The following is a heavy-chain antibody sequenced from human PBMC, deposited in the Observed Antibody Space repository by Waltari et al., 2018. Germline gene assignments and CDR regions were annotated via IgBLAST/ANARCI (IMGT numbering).Heavy chain of an antibody. CDR3: ARLQVEMATISFPDY. D-gene: IGHD5-12*01. V-gene: IGHV4-39*07. CDR2: IYYSGST. J-gene: IGHJ4*02. CDR1: GGSISSSSYY. Sequence: QLQLQESGPGLVKPSETLSLTCTVSGGSISSSSYYWGWIRQPPGKGLEWIGSIYYSGSTYYNPSLKSRVTISVDTSKNQFSLKLSSVTAADTAVYYCARLQVEMATISFPDYWGQGTLVTVSS.